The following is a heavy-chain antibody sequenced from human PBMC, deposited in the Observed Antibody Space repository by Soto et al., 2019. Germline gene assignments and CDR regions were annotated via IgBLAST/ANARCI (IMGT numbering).Heavy chain of an antibody. CDR3: ARDSSIWSGYDSRPLYYYCGMDV. CDR1: GYTFTSYG. D-gene: IGHD5-12*01. CDR2: FSAYNGNT. Sequence: QVQLLQSGAEVKKPGASVKVSCKASGYTFTSYGISWVRQAPGQGLEWMGWFSAYNGNTNYAQKLQGRVTMTTDTATSTAYMELRSLRSDDSAVYYCARDSSIWSGYDSRPLYYYCGMDVWGQGTTVTVSS. J-gene: IGHJ6*02. V-gene: IGHV1-18*04.